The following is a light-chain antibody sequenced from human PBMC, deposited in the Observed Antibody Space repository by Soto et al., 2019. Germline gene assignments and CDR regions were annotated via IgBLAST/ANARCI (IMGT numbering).Light chain of an antibody. V-gene: IGKV1-5*01. CDR3: QQYNSYS. Sequence: DIQMTQSPSSLSASVGDRVRITCRASQSISSNLNWYQQKPGTAPKLLIYHASTLESGVPSRFSGSGSGTEFTLTISSLQPDDFATYYCQQYNSYSFGQGTKVDIK. J-gene: IGKJ1*01. CDR1: QSISSN. CDR2: HAS.